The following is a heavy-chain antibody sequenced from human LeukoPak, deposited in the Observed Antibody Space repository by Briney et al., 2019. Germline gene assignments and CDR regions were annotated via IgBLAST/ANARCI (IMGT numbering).Heavy chain of an antibody. V-gene: IGHV4-59*01. CDR2: IHYSGST. CDR3: ARDLNYYVAGAD. CDR1: GGSISGYY. J-gene: IGHJ4*02. D-gene: IGHD3-10*02. Sequence: PSETLSLTCSVSGGSISGYYWSWIRQAPGMGLEWIGYIHYSGSTNYNPSLKSRVTISVDTSENQFSLKLSSVTAADTAVYYCARDLNYYVAGADWGQGTLVTVSS.